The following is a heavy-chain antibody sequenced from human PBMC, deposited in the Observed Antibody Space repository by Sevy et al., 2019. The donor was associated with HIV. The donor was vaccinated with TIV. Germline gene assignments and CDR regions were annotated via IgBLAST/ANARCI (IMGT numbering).Heavy chain of an antibody. Sequence: GGSLRLSCAASGFPFNDHAMHWVRQVPGKGLEWVSGVSWNSRNIGYADSVKGPLPISRDNARHFLYLEMNSLRPEDTAFYYCAKDINRGCDGVNCYSYYYYFYGLDVWGQGTTVTVSS. CDR2: VSWNSRNI. CDR3: AKDINRGCDGVNCYSYYYYFYGLDV. J-gene: IGHJ6*02. V-gene: IGHV3-9*01. D-gene: IGHD2-21*01. CDR1: GFPFNDHA.